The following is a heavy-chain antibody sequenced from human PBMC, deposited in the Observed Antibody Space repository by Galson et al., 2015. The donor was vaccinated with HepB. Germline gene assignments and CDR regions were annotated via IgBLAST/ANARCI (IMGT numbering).Heavy chain of an antibody. CDR2: ISYDGSDK. D-gene: IGHD1-26*01. CDR3: TRDFMGEGAFDI. V-gene: IGHV3-30*04. Sequence: SLRLSCAASGFTFKNYAMHWVRQAPGKGLEWVALISYDGSDKYWADSVKGRFTISRDNSKNTLSLQMNNLRPEDTAVYYCTRDFMGEGAFDIWGQGTMVTVSS. CDR1: GFTFKNYA. J-gene: IGHJ3*02.